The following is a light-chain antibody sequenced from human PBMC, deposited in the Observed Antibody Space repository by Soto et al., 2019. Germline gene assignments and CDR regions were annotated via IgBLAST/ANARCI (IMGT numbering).Light chain of an antibody. Sequence: QSALSQPASVSGSPGQSITISCSGTTSDVGGYNIVSWYQQHTAKAPKLLIYEGTQRPSGVSSRFSGSKSGNTASLTISGLQAEEEADYYCCSYASSSSYVFGTGTKVTVL. CDR2: EGT. CDR3: CSYASSSSYV. J-gene: IGLJ1*01. CDR1: TSDVGGYNI. V-gene: IGLV2-23*01.